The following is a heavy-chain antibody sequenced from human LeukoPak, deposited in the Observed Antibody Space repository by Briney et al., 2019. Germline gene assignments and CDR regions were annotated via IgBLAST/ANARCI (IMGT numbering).Heavy chain of an antibody. Sequence: GGTLRLSCAASGFTFSSYSMNWVRQAPGKGLEWVSYISSSSSTIYYADSVKGRFTISRDNAKNSLYLQMNSLRAEDTAVYYCARAPFLWSGYYFDYWGQGTLVTVSS. CDR2: ISSSSSTI. CDR1: GFTFSSYS. J-gene: IGHJ4*02. CDR3: ARAPFLWSGYYFDY. D-gene: IGHD3-3*01. V-gene: IGHV3-48*01.